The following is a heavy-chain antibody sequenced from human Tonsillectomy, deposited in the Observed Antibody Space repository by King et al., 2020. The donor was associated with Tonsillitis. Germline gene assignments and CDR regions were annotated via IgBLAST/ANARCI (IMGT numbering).Heavy chain of an antibody. J-gene: IGHJ4*02. Sequence: VQLVESGSEVKKPGSSVKVSCTPSGGTFSSYAITWVRQAPGQGFEWMGGIIPIFGTADYAQKFQGRVTITADESTSTVYLELSSLSSEDTAVYFCARERHPRGFSGYLPPDYWGQGTLVTVSS. D-gene: IGHD5-12*01. CDR2: IIPIFGTA. V-gene: IGHV1-69*01. CDR1: GGTFSSYA. CDR3: ARERHPRGFSGYLPPDY.